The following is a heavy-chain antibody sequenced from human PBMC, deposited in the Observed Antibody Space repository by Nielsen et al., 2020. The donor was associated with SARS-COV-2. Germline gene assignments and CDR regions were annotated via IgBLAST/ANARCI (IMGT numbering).Heavy chain of an antibody. CDR1: GFTFDDYG. J-gene: IGHJ4*02. D-gene: IGHD7-27*01. Sequence: GESLKISCAASGFTFDDYGMSWVRQAPGKGLEWVSGINWNGGSTGYADSVKGRFTISRDNAKNSLYLQMNSLRADDTAVYYCARTDPGVPTWGQGTLVSVSS. CDR2: INWNGGST. CDR3: ARTDPGVPT. V-gene: IGHV3-20*04.